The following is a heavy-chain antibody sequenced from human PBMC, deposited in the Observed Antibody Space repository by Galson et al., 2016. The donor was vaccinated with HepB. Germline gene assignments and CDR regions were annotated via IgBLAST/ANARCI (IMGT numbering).Heavy chain of an antibody. J-gene: IGHJ6*02. Sequence: LRLSCAASGFTFRNYDIHWVRQAPGKGLEWVAVISYDGSNKKYADSVKGRFTISRDNSKNTLYLQMNSLRGEDTSVYYCAKGAYIYGSGDYYGMDVWGQGTTVTVSS. CDR2: ISYDGSNK. CDR1: GFTFRNYD. V-gene: IGHV3-30*18. CDR3: AKGAYIYGSGDYYGMDV. D-gene: IGHD5-18*01.